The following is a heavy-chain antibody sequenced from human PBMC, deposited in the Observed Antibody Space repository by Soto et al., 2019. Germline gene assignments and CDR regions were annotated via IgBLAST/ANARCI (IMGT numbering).Heavy chain of an antibody. J-gene: IGHJ4*01. D-gene: IGHD3-10*01. CDR1: GGTFNTYA. CDR3: AREVQVHTPAFVY. CDR2: ISPMFGAA. V-gene: IGHV1-69*19. Sequence: QVQVVESGAEMKKPGSSVKVSCQSSGGTFNTYAMNWVRQAPGQGPEWMGDISPMFGAANYAPKFQGRVTITADESTGTSYMQLSSLTSEDTALYFCAREVQVHTPAFVYWGHGTLFTV.